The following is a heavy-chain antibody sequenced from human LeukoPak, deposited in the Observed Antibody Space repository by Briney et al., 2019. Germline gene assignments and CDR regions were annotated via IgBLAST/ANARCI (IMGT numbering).Heavy chain of an antibody. Sequence: PGRSLRLSCADSGFTFSSYVMHWVRQAPGKGLEWVAVISYAGSDKYYADSVKGRFTISRDNSKNTLYLQMNSLRAEDTAVYYCARDNGERLDYWGQGTLVTVSS. D-gene: IGHD4-17*01. CDR1: GFTFSSYV. CDR2: ISYAGSDK. J-gene: IGHJ4*02. CDR3: ARDNGERLDY. V-gene: IGHV3-30*03.